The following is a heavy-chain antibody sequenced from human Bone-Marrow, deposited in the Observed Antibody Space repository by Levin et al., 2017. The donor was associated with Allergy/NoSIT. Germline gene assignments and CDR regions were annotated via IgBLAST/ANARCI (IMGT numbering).Heavy chain of an antibody. V-gene: IGHV3-11*01. J-gene: IGHJ4*02. Sequence: GESLKISCTASGFIFSDYYMNWVRQAPGKGLEWLSYISSNGDSIQYADSLKGRFTISRDNVKNSLYLQLNSLRAEDTAVYYCARVMYYADSSGYSDYWGQGTLVTVFS. D-gene: IGHD3-22*01. CDR3: ARVMYYADSSGYSDY. CDR2: ISSNGDSI. CDR1: GFIFSDYY.